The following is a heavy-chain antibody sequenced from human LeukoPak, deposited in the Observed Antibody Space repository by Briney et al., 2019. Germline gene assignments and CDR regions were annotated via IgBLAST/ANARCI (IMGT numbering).Heavy chain of an antibody. CDR2: IYYSGST. D-gene: IGHD5-18*01. Sequence: SETLPLTCTVSGGSISSSGYYWGCMRQPPGKALEWIGSIYYSGSTYYNPSLKSRVTISVDTSKNQFSLKLSSVTAADTAVYYCARHRGKYSPHDAFDIWGQGTMVTVSS. CDR1: GGSISSSGYY. CDR3: ARHRGKYSPHDAFDI. V-gene: IGHV4-39*01. J-gene: IGHJ3*02.